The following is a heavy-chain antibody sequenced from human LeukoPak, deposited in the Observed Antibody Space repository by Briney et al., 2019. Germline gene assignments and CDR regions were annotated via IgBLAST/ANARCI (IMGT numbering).Heavy chain of an antibody. CDR2: ISGSGGTT. CDR3: PKDDRLEAAGPSDY. J-gene: IGHJ4*02. D-gene: IGHD6-13*01. CDR1: AFTFSSYA. V-gene: IGHV3-23*01. Sequence: GGCLRLPCAASAFTFSSYAMSWVRQAPGKGLEWVSGISGSGGTTYYADSVKGRYTIPSHNSKNTLYLQMNSLRAEYTVVYYCPKDDRLEAAGPSDYWVQGTLVTVRS.